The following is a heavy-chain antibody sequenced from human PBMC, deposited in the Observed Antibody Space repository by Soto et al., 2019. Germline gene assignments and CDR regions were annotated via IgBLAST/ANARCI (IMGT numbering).Heavy chain of an antibody. CDR3: ARVPRGDFWSGYQSGYFDY. CDR1: GCSISSGDYY. CDR2: IYYSGST. Sequence: SETLSLTCTFSGCSISSGDYYLSWIRQPPGKGLEWIGYIYYSGSTYYNPSLKSRVTISVDASKNQFSLKLSSVTAADTAVYYCARVPRGDFWSGYQSGYFDYWGQGTLVTVSS. V-gene: IGHV4-30-4*01. D-gene: IGHD3-3*01. J-gene: IGHJ4*02.